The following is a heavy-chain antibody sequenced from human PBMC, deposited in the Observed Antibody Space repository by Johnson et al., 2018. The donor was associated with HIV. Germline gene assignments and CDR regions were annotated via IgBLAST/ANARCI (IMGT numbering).Heavy chain of an antibody. CDR2: IYSGGST. CDR1: GFTVSSNY. D-gene: IGHD3-10*01. CDR3: AKGGLWFGESIDAFDI. J-gene: IGHJ3*02. Sequence: VQLVESGGGLIQPGGSLRLSCAASGFTVSSNYMSWVRQAPGKGLEWVSVIYSGGSTYYADSVKGRFTISRDNSKNTLYLQMNSLRPEDTAVYYCAKGGLWFGESIDAFDIWGQGTMVTVSS. V-gene: IGHV3-66*03.